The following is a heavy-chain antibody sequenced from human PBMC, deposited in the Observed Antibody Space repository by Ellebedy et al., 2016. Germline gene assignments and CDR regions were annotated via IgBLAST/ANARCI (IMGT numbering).Heavy chain of an antibody. V-gene: IGHV1-24*01. J-gene: IGHJ4*02. CDR3: ARVGLYDILTGSPSKPDY. D-gene: IGHD3-9*01. CDR1: GYTLTELS. Sequence: ASVKVSXKVSGYTLTELSMHWVRQAPGKGLEWMGGFDPEDGETIYAQKFQGRVTMTTDTSTSTAYMELRSLRSDDTAVYYCARVGLYDILTGSPSKPDYWGQGTLVTVSS. CDR2: FDPEDGET.